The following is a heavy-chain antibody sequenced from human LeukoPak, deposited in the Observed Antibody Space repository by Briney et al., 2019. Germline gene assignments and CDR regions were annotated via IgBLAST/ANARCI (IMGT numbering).Heavy chain of an antibody. Sequence: GGSLRLSCAGSGFTFRSYAMSWVRQSPVKGLEWVSAISDSGDGTYYADSVKARFTISRDNSKNTVYLEMSSLRAEDTAVYYCVREVSAWPKNWFDPWGQETLVTVSS. CDR1: GFTFRSYA. CDR2: ISDSGDGT. V-gene: IGHV3-23*01. CDR3: VREVSAWPKNWFDP. D-gene: IGHD3-3*01. J-gene: IGHJ5*02.